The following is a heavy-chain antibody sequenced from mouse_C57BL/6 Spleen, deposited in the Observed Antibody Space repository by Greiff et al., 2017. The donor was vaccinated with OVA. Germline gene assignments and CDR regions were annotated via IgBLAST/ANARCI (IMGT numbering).Heavy chain of an antibody. D-gene: IGHD1-1*01. V-gene: IGHV1-76*01. Sequence: VKLQQSGAELVRPGASVKLSCKASGYTFTDYYINWVKQRPGQGLEWIARIYPGSGNTYYNEKFKGKATLTAEKSSSTAYMQLSSLTSEDSAVYFCAREPPYYGSPSWFAYWGQGTLVTVSA. CDR3: AREPPYYGSPSWFAY. CDR2: IYPGSGNT. CDR1: GYTFTDYY. J-gene: IGHJ3*01.